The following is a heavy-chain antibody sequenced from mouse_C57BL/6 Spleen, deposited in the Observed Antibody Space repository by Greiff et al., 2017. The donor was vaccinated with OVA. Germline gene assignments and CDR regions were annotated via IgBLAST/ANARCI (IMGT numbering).Heavy chain of an antibody. CDR1: GFTFSNYW. CDR2: IRLKSDNSAT. Sequence: EVKLMESGGGLVQPGGSMKLSCVASGFTFSNYWMNWVRQSPEKGLEWVAQIRLKSDNSATHYAESVKERFTISRDDSKSSVYLQMNNLMAEDTGIDYCTGESGYLGAMDYWGQGTSVTVSS. V-gene: IGHV6-3*01. D-gene: IGHD2-3*01. CDR3: TGESGYLGAMDY. J-gene: IGHJ4*01.